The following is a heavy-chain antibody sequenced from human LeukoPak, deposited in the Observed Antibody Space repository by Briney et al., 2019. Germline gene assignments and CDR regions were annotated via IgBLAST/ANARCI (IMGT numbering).Heavy chain of an antibody. CDR3: AKDSVVVGMDV. V-gene: IGHV3-9*01. D-gene: IGHD2-15*01. Sequence: PGRSLRLSCAASGFTFDDYAMHWVRHAPGKGGEWVSGISWNSGSIGYADSVKGRFTISRDNAKNSLYLQMNSLRAEDTALYYCAKDSVVVGMDVWGKGTTVTVSS. CDR1: GFTFDDYA. J-gene: IGHJ6*04. CDR2: ISWNSGSI.